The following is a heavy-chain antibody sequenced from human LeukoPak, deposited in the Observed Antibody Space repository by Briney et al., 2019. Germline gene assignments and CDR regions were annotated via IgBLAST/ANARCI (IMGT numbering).Heavy chain of an antibody. D-gene: IGHD5-18*01. Sequence: PGGSLRLSCAASGFTVSSNYMSWVRQAPGKGLEWVSVIYSGGSTYYADSVKGRFTISRHNSKNTLYLQMNSLRAEDTAVYYCAKEGGYSYGLSYFDYWGQGTPVTVSS. V-gene: IGHV3-53*01. CDR2: IYSGGST. J-gene: IGHJ4*02. CDR1: GFTVSSNY. CDR3: AKEGGYSYGLSYFDY.